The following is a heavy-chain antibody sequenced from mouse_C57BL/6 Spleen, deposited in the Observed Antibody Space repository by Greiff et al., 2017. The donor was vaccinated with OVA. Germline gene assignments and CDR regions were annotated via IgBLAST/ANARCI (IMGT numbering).Heavy chain of an antibody. CDR2: IYPGDGDT. CDR1: GYAFSSYW. CDR3: ASHYYGSTPVAY. V-gene: IGHV1-80*01. Sequence: QVQLQQSGAELVKPGASVKISCKASGYAFSSYWMNWVKQRPGKGLEWIGQIYPGDGDTNYNGKFKGKATLTADKSSSTAYMQLSSLTSEDSAVYFCASHYYGSTPVAYWGQGTLVTVSA. D-gene: IGHD1-1*01. J-gene: IGHJ3*01.